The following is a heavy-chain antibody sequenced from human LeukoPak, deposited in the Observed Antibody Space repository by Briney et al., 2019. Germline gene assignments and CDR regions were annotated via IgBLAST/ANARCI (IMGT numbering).Heavy chain of an antibody. V-gene: IGHV4-39*01. CDR1: GGSLSRNSYY. J-gene: IGHJ4*02. CDR3: ARLSSSDWYTVDI. Sequence: WVTLSLPCTVSGGSLSRNSYYWGWIGQPPRKGLAWIGSIYYSGRTYYNPPLLSRGTISVGTSEHQFSLKLTSVTAADSAVYYCARLSSSDWYTVDIWGQGALVTVSS. D-gene: IGHD6-19*01. CDR2: IYYSGRT.